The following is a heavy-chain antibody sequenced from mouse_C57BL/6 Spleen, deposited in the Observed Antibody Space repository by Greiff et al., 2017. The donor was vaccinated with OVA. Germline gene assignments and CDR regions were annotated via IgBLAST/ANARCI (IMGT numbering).Heavy chain of an antibody. V-gene: IGHV5-9*01. Sequence: EVQGVESGGGLVKPGGSLKLSCAASGFTFSSYTMSWVRQTPEKRLEWVATISGGGGNTYYPASVKGRFTISRDNAKNTLYLQMSSLRSEDTALYYCARHVGDDYDGYAMDYWGQGTSVTVSS. CDR2: ISGGGGNT. CDR1: GFTFSSYT. J-gene: IGHJ4*01. CDR3: ARHVGDDYDGYAMDY. D-gene: IGHD2-4*01.